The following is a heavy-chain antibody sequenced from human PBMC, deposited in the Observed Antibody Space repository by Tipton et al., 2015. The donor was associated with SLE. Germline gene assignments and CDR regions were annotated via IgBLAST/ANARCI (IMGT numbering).Heavy chain of an antibody. J-gene: IGHJ6*02. CDR3: ARDGIAARPFYYGMDV. D-gene: IGHD6-6*01. CDR1: GFTFSDYY. CDR2: ISSSGSTI. V-gene: IGHV3-11*04. Sequence: SLRLSCAASGFTFSDYYMSWIRQAPGKGLEWVSYISSSGSTIYYADSVKGRFTISRDNAKNSLYLQMNSLRAEDTAVYYCARDGIAARPFYYGMDVWGQGTTVTVSS.